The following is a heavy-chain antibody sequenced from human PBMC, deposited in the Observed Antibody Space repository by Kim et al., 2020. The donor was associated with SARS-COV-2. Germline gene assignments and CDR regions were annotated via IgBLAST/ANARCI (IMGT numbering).Heavy chain of an antibody. J-gene: IGHJ4*02. CDR1: GGSFSGYY. Sequence: SETLSLTCAVYGGSFSGYYWSWIRQPPGKGLEWIGEINHSGSTNYNPSLKSRVTISVDTSKNQFSLKLSSVTAADTAVYYCARCRIAAAGAIIDYWGQGTLVTVSS. CDR3: ARCRIAAAGAIIDY. CDR2: INHSGST. D-gene: IGHD6-13*01. V-gene: IGHV4-34*01.